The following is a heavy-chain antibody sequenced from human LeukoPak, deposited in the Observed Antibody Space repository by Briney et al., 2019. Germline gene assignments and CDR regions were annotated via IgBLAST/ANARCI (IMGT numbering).Heavy chain of an antibody. Sequence: GGSLRLSCAASGFTFSSYAMPWVRQAPGKGLEWVAVISYDGSNKYYADSVKGRFTISRDNSKNTLYLQMNSLRAEDTAVYYCAKAVAGSTRIIDYWGQGILVTVSP. V-gene: IGHV3-30*18. CDR1: GFTFSSYA. CDR3: AKAVAGSTRIIDY. CDR2: ISYDGSNK. J-gene: IGHJ4*02. D-gene: IGHD5-12*01.